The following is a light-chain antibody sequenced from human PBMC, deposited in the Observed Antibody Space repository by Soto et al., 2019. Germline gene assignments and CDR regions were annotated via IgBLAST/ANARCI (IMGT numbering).Light chain of an antibody. CDR3: SSFMSTSRYV. CDR2: GVS. CDR1: SSVVGSYNL. J-gene: IGLJ1*01. V-gene: IGLV2-14*02. Sequence: QSVLTQPASVSGSPGQSITISCTGTSSVVGSYNLVSWYQQHPGKAPKLMIYGVSKRPSGVSDRFSGSKSGDTASLTISGLQAEDEADYYCSSFMSTSRYVFGAGTKVTVL.